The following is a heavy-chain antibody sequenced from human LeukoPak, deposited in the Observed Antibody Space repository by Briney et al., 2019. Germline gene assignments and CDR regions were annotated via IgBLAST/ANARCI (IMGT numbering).Heavy chain of an antibody. CDR1: GFTFSNFW. CDR2: INSDGSST. Sequence: LGGSLRLFCAASGFTFSNFWMHWVGQAPGKGLVWVSRINSDGSSTTYADSVKGRFTISRDNAKNTLYLQMNSLRAGDTAMFYCARAPVQYCGGDCDAFDIWGQGTMVTVSS. J-gene: IGHJ3*02. V-gene: IGHV3-74*01. D-gene: IGHD2-21*02. CDR3: ARAPVQYCGGDCDAFDI.